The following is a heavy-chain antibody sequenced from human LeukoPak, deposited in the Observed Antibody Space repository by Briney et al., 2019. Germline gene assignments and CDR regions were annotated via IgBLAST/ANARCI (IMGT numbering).Heavy chain of an antibody. CDR1: GFTVSSNY. D-gene: IGHD3-22*01. Sequence: PGGSLRLSRAASGFTVSSNYMSWVRQAPGKGLEWVSVIYSGGSTYYADSVKGRFTISRDNSKNTLYLQMNSLRAEDTAVYYCAKDSTYYYDSSAYSSYFDYWGQGTLVTVSS. J-gene: IGHJ4*02. CDR2: IYSGGST. CDR3: AKDSTYYYDSSAYSSYFDY. V-gene: IGHV3-66*01.